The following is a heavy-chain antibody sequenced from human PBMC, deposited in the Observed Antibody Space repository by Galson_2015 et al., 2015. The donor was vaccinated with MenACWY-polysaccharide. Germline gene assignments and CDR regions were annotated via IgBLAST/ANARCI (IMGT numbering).Heavy chain of an antibody. CDR1: GFTFSDYY. CDR3: AREAGTGAPFDI. D-gene: IGHD3/OR15-3a*01. V-gene: IGHV3-11*01. J-gene: IGHJ3*02. Sequence: SLRLSCAASGFTFSDYYMSWIRQAPGKGLEWVSYISSGGSTIYYADSVKGRFTISRDNAKNSLYLQMNSLRAEDTAVYYYAREAGTGAPFDIWGQGTMVTVSS. CDR2: ISSGGSTI.